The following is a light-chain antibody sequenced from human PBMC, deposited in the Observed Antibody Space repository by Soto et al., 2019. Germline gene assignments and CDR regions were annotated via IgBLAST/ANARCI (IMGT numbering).Light chain of an antibody. CDR1: HDIRSD. J-gene: IGKJ3*01. V-gene: IGKV1-6*01. CDR2: AAS. CDR3: LQDYYYPFT. Sequence: AIQMTQSPSSLSASVGDRVTITCRASHDIRSDLGWYQQKPGKAPKLLIYAASSLHSGVPSRFSGSGSATDFTLTISSLQPEDFATYYCLQDYYYPFTFGPGTKVDI.